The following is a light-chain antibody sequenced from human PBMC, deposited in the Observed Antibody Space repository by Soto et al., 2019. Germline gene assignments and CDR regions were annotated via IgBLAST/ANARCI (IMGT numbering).Light chain of an antibody. Sequence: QSALTQPASVSGSPGQSITISCTGTSSGVGGYNYVSWYQQHPGKAPKFMIYDVSNRPSGVSNRFSGSKSGNTASLTISGLRAEDEADYYCCSYTTSNTRQIVFGTGTKVTVL. CDR1: SSGVGGYNY. CDR2: DVS. V-gene: IGLV2-14*01. CDR3: CSYTTSNTRQIV. J-gene: IGLJ1*01.